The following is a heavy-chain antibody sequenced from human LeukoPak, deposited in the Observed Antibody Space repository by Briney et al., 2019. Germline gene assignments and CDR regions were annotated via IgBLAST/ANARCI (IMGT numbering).Heavy chain of an antibody. CDR2: ISSSSSTI. D-gene: IGHD3-10*01. CDR3: ARVSNYGSGRYDY. CDR1: GFTFSSYS. Sequence: GGSLRLSCAASGFTFSSYSMNWVRQAPGKGLEWVSYISSSSSTIYYADSVKGRFTISRDNAKNSLYLQMNSLRAEDTAVYYCARVSNYGSGRYDYWGQGTLVTVSS. V-gene: IGHV3-48*04. J-gene: IGHJ4*02.